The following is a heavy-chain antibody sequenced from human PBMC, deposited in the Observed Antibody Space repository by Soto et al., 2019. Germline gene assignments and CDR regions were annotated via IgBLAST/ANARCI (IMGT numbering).Heavy chain of an antibody. Sequence: PSETLSLTCTVSGGSISSSSYYWGWIRQPPGKGLEWIGSIYYSGSTYYNPSLKSRVTISVDTSKNQFSLKLSSVTAADTAVYYRASGHCSRTSCKHAFDIWGQGTMVTVSS. J-gene: IGHJ3*02. CDR1: GGSISSSSYY. CDR2: IYYSGST. CDR3: ASGHCSRTSCKHAFDI. D-gene: IGHD2-2*01. V-gene: IGHV4-39*01.